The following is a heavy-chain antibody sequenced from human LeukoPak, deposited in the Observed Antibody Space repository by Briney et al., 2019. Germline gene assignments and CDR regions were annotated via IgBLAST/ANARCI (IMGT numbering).Heavy chain of an antibody. D-gene: IGHD3-22*01. CDR2: ISYDGSNK. CDR3: ARGYYDSSHLVDY. J-gene: IGHJ4*02. V-gene: IGHV3-30-3*01. CDR1: GFTFSNYA. Sequence: GGSLRLSCAASGFTFSNYAMHWVRQAPGKGLEWVAVISYDGSNKYYADSVKGRFTISRDNSKNTLYLQMNSLRAEDTAVYYCARGYYDSSHLVDYWGQGTLVTVSS.